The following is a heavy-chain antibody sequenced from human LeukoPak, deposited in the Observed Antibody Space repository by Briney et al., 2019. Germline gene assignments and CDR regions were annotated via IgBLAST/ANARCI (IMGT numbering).Heavy chain of an antibody. CDR1: GGSISSGSYY. CDR2: IYTSGST. J-gene: IGHJ5*02. CDR3: ARSNLEVGATDWFDP. V-gene: IGHV4-61*02. Sequence: SQTLSLTRTVSGGSISSGSYYWSWLRQPEGKGLEWIGRIYTSGSTNYNPSLKSRVTISVDTSKNQFSLKLSSVTAADTAVYYCARSNLEVGATDWFDPWGQGTLVTVCS. D-gene: IGHD1-26*01.